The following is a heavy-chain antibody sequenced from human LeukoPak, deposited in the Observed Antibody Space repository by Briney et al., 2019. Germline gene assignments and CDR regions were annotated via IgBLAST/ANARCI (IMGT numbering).Heavy chain of an antibody. Sequence: PSETLSLTCTVSGYSISSNFWNWIRQPAGKGLEWIGRIYASGSADYNPSLKSRVTMSVDTSKNQFSLKLSSVTAADTAVYYCARGNSWYVYWGQGNLVNVSS. CDR1: GYSISSNF. CDR2: IYASGSA. CDR3: ARGNSWYVY. J-gene: IGHJ4*02. D-gene: IGHD6-13*01. V-gene: IGHV4-4*07.